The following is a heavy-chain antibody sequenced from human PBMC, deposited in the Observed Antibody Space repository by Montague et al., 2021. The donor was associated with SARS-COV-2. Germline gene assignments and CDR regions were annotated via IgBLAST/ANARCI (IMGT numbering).Heavy chain of an antibody. D-gene: IGHD6-13*01. V-gene: IGHV3-7*01. CDR1: GFTFSTYC. J-gene: IGHJ4*02. Sequence: SLSLSCAASGFTFSTYCMTWVRQAPGKGLEWVANIKQDGSEKYYVDSVKGRFTISRDNSENTLYLQMNSLRGEGTAVYYCARDAHSSSWPIDYWGQGTLVTVSA. CDR2: IKQDGSEK. CDR3: ARDAHSSSWPIDY.